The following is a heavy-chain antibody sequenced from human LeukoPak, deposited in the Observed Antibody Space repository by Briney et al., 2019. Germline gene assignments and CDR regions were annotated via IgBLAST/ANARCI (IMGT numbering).Heavy chain of an antibody. V-gene: IGHV4-39*01. J-gene: IGHJ4*02. CDR3: ARGIIGTFDN. CDR2: VYFIGST. Sequence: PLETLSLTCAVSGSSISTSSYYGAWIRQSPGAGLEWIGSVYFIGSTYYNPSLKSRVTISVDTSKDQFSLQLTSVAAADTAVYYCARGIIGTFDNWGQGLLV. CDR1: GSSISTSSYY. D-gene: IGHD1-7*01.